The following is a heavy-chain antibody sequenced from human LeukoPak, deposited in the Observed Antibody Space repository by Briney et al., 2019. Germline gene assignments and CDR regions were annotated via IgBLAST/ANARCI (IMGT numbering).Heavy chain of an antibody. CDR1: GGTFSSYA. Sequence: ASVKVSCKASGGTFSSYAISWVRQAPGQGLEWMGGIIPIFGTANYAQKFQGRVTITADKSTSTAYMELSSLRSDDTAVYYCAGSGDKGAFDIWGQGTMVTVSS. CDR3: AGSGDKGAFDI. V-gene: IGHV1-69*06. J-gene: IGHJ3*02. D-gene: IGHD3-10*01. CDR2: IIPIFGTA.